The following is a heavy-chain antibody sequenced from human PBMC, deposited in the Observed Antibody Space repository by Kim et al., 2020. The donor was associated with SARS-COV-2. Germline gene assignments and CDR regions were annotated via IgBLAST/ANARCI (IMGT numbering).Heavy chain of an antibody. Sequence: GGSLRLSCAASGFTFSSYGMHWVRKAPGKGLEWMAFLWFDGSNKHYSDSVKGRFAIYRDNSKNSLYLQMNSLIVEDTAVYYCARVAAAVPYYYYYYIAV. D-gene: IGHD6-13*01. CDR1: GFTFSSYG. CDR3: ARVAAAVPYYYYYYIAV. J-gene: IGHJ6*03. V-gene: IGHV3-33*01. CDR2: LWFDGSNK.